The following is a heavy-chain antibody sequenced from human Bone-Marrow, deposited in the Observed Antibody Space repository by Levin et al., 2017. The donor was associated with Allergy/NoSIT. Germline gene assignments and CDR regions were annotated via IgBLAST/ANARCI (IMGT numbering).Heavy chain of an antibody. D-gene: IGHD7-27*01. CDR1: GFTIGSYW. J-gene: IGHJ4*02. CDR3: VNWGSY. V-gene: IGHV3-7*02. CDR2: IKKDGSQT. Sequence: GSLRLSCAASGFTIGSYWMSWVRQAPGKGLEWVAKIKKDGSQTFYGDSVKGRFTISRDNAKNSQYLEMNSLRVEDTAVYYCVNWGSYWGQGTLVTVSS.